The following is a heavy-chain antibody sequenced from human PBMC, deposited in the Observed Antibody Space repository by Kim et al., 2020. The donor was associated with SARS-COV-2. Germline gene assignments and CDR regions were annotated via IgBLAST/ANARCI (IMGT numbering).Heavy chain of an antibody. CDR2: ISYDGNNK. J-gene: IGHJ5*02. CDR3: ARRAFPEYRIRGVIGLLDP. Sequence: GGSLRLSCAASGFTFGIYAIHWVRQVPGKGLEWVAVISYDGNNKYYADSVKGRFTISRDKATKTVFLQMNSLRTEDTAVYYCARRAFPEYRIRGVIGLLDPGGKGTLVTVSA. V-gene: IGHV3-30*04. CDR1: GFTFGIYA. D-gene: IGHD3-10*01.